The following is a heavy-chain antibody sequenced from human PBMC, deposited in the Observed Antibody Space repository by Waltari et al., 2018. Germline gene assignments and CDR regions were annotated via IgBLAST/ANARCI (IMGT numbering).Heavy chain of an antibody. D-gene: IGHD4-17*01. CDR1: GFTVSSNY. J-gene: IGHJ3*02. CDR2: IYSGGST. Sequence: VQLVESGGGVVQPGGSLRLSCAASGFTVSSNYMNWVRRAPGKGLEWVSVIYSGGSTYYADSVKGRFTIARDNSKSTLYLQMNSLRAEDTAVYYCASPMTMVVTDAFDIWGQGTMVTVSS. CDR3: ASPMTMVVTDAFDI. V-gene: IGHV3-53*01.